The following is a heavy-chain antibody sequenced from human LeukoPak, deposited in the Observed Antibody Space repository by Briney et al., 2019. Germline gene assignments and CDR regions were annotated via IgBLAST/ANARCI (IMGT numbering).Heavy chain of an antibody. CDR3: AKMMVRGVPYYGMDV. J-gene: IGHJ6*02. CDR1: GFTFSSYG. V-gene: IGHV3-30*18. Sequence: GRSLRLSCAASGFTFSSYGMHWVRQAPGKGLEWVAVISYDGSDKYYADSVKGRFTISRDNSKSTLYLQMNSLRAEDTAIYYCAKMMVRGVPYYGMDVWGQGTTVTVSS. D-gene: IGHD3-10*01. CDR2: ISYDGSDK.